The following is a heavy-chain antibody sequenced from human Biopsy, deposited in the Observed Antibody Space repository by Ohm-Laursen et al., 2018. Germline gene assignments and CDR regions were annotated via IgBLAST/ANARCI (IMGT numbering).Heavy chain of an antibody. CDR1: GGSISSDY. D-gene: IGHD2/OR15-2a*01. V-gene: IGHV4-59*01. J-gene: IGHJ6*02. CDR3: ARATNSTGWPYYYFYGMDV. CDR2: IYYSGST. Sequence: GTLSLTCSVSGGSISSDYWSWIRQTPGKGLEWIGYIYYSGSTNYNPSLKSRVTISVDTSKNQFSLRLNSVTAADTAVYYCARATNSTGWPYYYFYGMDVWGQGATVTVSS.